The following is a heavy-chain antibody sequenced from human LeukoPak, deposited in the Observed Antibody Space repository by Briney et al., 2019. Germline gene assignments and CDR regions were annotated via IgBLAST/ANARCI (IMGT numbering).Heavy chain of an antibody. CDR2: IYPDDSDT. CDR1: GYSFTNYW. J-gene: IGHJ4*02. Sequence: GESLKISCKGSGYSFTNYWIGWVRQLPGKGLEWMGIIYPDDSDTRYNPSFQGQVTISADKSITTAYLQWSSLKASDIAMYYCARTRGNYFTALDYWGQGTLVTVSS. CDR3: ARTRGNYFTALDY. V-gene: IGHV5-51*01. D-gene: IGHD1-26*01.